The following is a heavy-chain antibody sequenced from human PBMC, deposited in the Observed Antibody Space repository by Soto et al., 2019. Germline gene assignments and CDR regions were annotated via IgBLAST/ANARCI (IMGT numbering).Heavy chain of an antibody. D-gene: IGHD3-3*01. CDR3: ARSYDFWIGYSRSRYYYYMDV. V-gene: IGHV4-59*01. Sequence: SETLSLTCTVSGGSISSYYWSWIRQPPGKGLEWIGYIYYSGSTNYNPSLKSRVTISVDTSKNQFSLKLSSVTAADTAVYYCARSYDFWIGYSRSRYYYYMDVWGKGTTVTVSS. CDR1: GGSISSYY. CDR2: IYYSGST. J-gene: IGHJ6*03.